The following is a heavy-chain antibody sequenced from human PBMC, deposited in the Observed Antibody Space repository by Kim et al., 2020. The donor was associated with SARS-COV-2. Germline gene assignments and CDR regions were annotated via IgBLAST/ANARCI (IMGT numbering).Heavy chain of an antibody. J-gene: IGHJ4*02. D-gene: IGHD3-10*01. CDR2: ISYDGSNK. CDR1: GFTFSSYG. Sequence: GGSLRLSCAASGFTFSSYGMHWVRQAPGKGLEWVAVISYDGSNKYYADSVKGRFTISRDNSKNTLYPQMNSLRAEDTAVYYCARDPLWFEELFPYYFDYWGQGTLVTVSS. V-gene: IGHV3-33*05. CDR3: ARDPLWFEELFPYYFDY.